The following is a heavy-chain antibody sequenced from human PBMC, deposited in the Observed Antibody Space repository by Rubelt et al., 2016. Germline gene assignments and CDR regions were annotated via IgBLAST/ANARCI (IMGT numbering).Heavy chain of an antibody. Sequence: QLQLQESGPGLVKPSETLSLTCTVSVGSISSSTYCWGWVRQPPGKGLEWIGSVYSSGRTNYNPSLESRVTWLVDTSKNNFSLRLSSVTAADTAVYYCAVDLSGWYFDLWGRGTLVTV. CDR2: VYSSGRT. J-gene: IGHJ2*01. D-gene: IGHD3-10*01. CDR1: VGSISSSTYC. V-gene: IGHV4-39*07. CDR3: AVDLSGWYFDL.